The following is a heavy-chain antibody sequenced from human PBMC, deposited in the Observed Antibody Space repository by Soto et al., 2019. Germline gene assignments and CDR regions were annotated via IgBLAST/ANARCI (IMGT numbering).Heavy chain of an antibody. D-gene: IGHD2-15*01. CDR2: IYYSGST. Sequence: QVQLQESGPGLVKPSQTLSLTCTVSGGFISSGGYYWTWIRQHPGKGLEWIGYIYYSGSTSYNPSLKTPVTRSVDTSKNQFSLRLRSVTAADTAVYYCAMYSEALDYWGQGTLVTVSS. CDR1: GGFISSGGYY. J-gene: IGHJ4*02. CDR3: AMYSEALDY. V-gene: IGHV4-31*01.